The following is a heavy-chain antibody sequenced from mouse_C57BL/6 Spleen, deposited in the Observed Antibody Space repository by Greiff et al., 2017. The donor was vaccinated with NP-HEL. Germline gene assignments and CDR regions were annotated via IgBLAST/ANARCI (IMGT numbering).Heavy chain of an antibody. D-gene: IGHD1-1*01. CDR2: IYPSDSET. J-gene: IGHJ2*01. Sequence: VQLQQPGAELVRPGSSVKLSCKASGYTFTSYWMDWVKQRPGQGLEWIGNIYPSDSETHYNQKFKDKATLTVDKSSSTAYMQLSSLTSEDSAVYYCARGATVVDDFDYWGQGTTLTVSS. CDR3: ARGATVVDDFDY. V-gene: IGHV1-61*01. CDR1: GYTFTSYW.